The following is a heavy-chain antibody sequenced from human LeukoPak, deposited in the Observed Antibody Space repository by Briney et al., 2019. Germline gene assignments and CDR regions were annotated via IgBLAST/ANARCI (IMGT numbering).Heavy chain of an antibody. CDR3: ARGPRGDGYNGYYYYGMDV. V-gene: IGHV3-30-3*01. CDR1: GFTFSSYA. D-gene: IGHD5-24*01. Sequence: GGSLRLSCAASGFTFSSYAMHWVRQAPGKGLEWVAVISYDGSNKYYADSVKGRFTISRDNPKNTLYLQMNGLRAEDTAVYYCARGPRGDGYNGYYYYGMDVWGQGTTVTVS. CDR2: ISYDGSNK. J-gene: IGHJ6*02.